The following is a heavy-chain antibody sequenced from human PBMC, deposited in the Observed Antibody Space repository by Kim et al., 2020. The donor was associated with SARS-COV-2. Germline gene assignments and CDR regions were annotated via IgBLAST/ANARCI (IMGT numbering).Heavy chain of an antibody. J-gene: IGHJ6*02. CDR3: VKDPPYYGDYSNGMDV. CDR1: GFTFSSYA. CDR2: ISSNGGST. D-gene: IGHD4-17*01. V-gene: IGHV3-64D*06. Sequence: GGSLRLSCSASGFTFSSYAMHWVRQAPGKGLEYVSAISSNGGSTYYADSVKGRFTISRDNSKNTLYLQMSSLRAEDTAVYYCVKDPPYYGDYSNGMDVWGQGTTVTVSS.